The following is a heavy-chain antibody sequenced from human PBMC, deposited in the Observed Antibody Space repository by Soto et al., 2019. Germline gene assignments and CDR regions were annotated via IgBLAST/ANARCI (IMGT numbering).Heavy chain of an antibody. CDR1: GASITSGGYY. V-gene: IGHV4-31*03. J-gene: IGHJ4*02. CDR3: PRPIPL. CDR2: IYYSGST. D-gene: IGHD2-2*02. Sequence: PSETLSLSCTVSGASITSGGYYWSWIRQHPGKGLEWIGYIYYSGSTYYNPSLQSRVTISVDTSKNQFSLKLSSVTAADTAVYYCPRPIPLWGQGTLVTVSS.